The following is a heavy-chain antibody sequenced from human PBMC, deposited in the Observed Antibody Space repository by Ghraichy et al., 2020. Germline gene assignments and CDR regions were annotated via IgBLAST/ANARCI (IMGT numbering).Heavy chain of an antibody. J-gene: IGHJ4*02. CDR2: ISSSSTYI. D-gene: IGHD3-16*02. Sequence: GGSLRLSCAASGFTFSSYSMNWVRQAPGKGLAWVSSISSSSTYIYYADSVKGRFTISRDNAKNSLYLQMNSLRAEDTAVYYCARDGSYQGSGWVYWGQGTLVTVSS. CDR3: ARDGSYQGSGWVY. V-gene: IGHV3-21*01. CDR1: GFTFSSYS.